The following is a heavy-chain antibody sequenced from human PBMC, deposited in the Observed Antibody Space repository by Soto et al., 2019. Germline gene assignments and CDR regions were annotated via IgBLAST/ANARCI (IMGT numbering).Heavy chain of an antibody. Sequence: QVQLVESGGGVVQPGRSLRLSCAASGFTFSSYAMHWVRQAPGKGLEWVAVISYDGSNKYYADSVKGRFTISRDNSKNMLYLQMNSLRAEDTAVYYCARGGSEGYCSSTSCYDAFDIWGQGTMVTVSS. CDR3: ARGGSEGYCSSTSCYDAFDI. J-gene: IGHJ3*02. D-gene: IGHD2-2*01. CDR1: GFTFSSYA. CDR2: ISYDGSNK. V-gene: IGHV3-30-3*01.